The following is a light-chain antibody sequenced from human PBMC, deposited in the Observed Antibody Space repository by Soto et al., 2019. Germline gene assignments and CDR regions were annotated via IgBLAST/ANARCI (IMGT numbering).Light chain of an antibody. CDR3: AAWDDSLNGPV. V-gene: IGLV1-44*01. CDR1: SSNIGSNT. J-gene: IGLJ1*01. CDR2: SNN. Sequence: QSVLTQPPSASGTPGQRVTLSCSGSSSNIGSNTVNWYQQLPGTAPKLLIYSNNQRPSGVPDRLSGSKSGTSASLAISGLQSEDEADYYCAAWDDSLNGPVFGTGTKLTVL.